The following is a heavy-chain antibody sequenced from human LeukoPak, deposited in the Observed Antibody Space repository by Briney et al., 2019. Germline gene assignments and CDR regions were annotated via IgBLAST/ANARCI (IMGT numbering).Heavy chain of an antibody. J-gene: IGHJ4*02. V-gene: IGHV4-61*05. CDR3: ARTRASTHLDY. D-gene: IGHD2-15*01. CDR2: IYYSVST. Sequence: SETLSLTCSVSGDSISLSFYYWGWIRQPPGKGLEWIGYIYYSVSTNYNPSLKSRVTISVDTSKNQFSLKLSSVTAADTAVYYCARTRASTHLDYWGQGTLVTVSS. CDR1: GDSISLSFYY.